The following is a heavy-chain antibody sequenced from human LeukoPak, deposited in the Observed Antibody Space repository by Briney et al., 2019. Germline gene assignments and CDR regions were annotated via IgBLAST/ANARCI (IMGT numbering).Heavy chain of an antibody. CDR3: ARARKTYSSGWHDHAFDI. D-gene: IGHD6-19*01. CDR1: VYTFTSYY. J-gene: IGHJ3*02. Sequence: ASVKVSCKASVYTFTSYYMHWVRQAPGQGLEGMGIINPSGGSTSYAQKFQGRVTMTRDTSTSIVYMELSSLRSEDTAVYYCARARKTYSSGWHDHAFDIWGQGTMVTVSS. CDR2: INPSGGST. V-gene: IGHV1-46*01.